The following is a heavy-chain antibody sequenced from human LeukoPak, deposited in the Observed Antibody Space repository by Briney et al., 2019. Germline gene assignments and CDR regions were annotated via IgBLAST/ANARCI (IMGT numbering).Heavy chain of an antibody. J-gene: IGHJ4*02. V-gene: IGHV1-2*02. CDR3: VRSIQLDASRPSYFDI. Sequence: ASVKVSCKASGYTFICYYMHWVRQAPGQGPEWMGWINPNDGATKFAQKFQGRVTLTLDMSITTAYMEVTRLTSDDTAVYFCVRSIQLDASRPSYFDIWGQGTLVTVSS. CDR2: INPNDGAT. CDR1: GYTFICYY. D-gene: IGHD1-1*01.